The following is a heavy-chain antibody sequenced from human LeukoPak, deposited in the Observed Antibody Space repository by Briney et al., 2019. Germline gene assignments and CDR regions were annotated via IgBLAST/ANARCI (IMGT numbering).Heavy chain of an antibody. V-gene: IGHV4-59*01. Sequence: PSETLSLTCTVSGGSISSYYWSWLRQPPGKGLEWIGYIYYSGSTNYNPSLKSRVTISVDTSKNQFSLKLSSVTAAGTAVYYCARDSGRSAFDIWGQGTMVTVSS. CDR1: GGSISSYY. J-gene: IGHJ3*02. CDR3: ARDSGRSAFDI. D-gene: IGHD3-10*01. CDR2: IYYSGST.